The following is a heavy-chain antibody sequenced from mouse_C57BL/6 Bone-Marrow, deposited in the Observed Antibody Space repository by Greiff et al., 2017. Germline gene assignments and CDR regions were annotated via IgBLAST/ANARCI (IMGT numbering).Heavy chain of an antibody. Sequence: EVKLLESGGGLVQPGGSLKLSCAASGFTFSDYYLYWVRQTPEKRLVWVAYISNGGGSTYYPDTVKGRFTITRDNAKNTLYLQMSRLKSEDTAMYYCARAYYAIDYGGQGTSATVSS. CDR3: ARAYYAIDY. J-gene: IGHJ4*01. V-gene: IGHV5-12*01. CDR1: GFTFSDYY. CDR2: ISNGGGST.